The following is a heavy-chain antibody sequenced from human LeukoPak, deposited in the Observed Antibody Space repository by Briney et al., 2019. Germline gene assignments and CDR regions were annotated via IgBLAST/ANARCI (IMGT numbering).Heavy chain of an antibody. J-gene: IGHJ4*02. V-gene: IGHV3-21*04. CDR2: ISTSSSYI. CDR1: GFTFNRYN. Sequence: PGGSLRLSCAASGFTFNRYNMNWVRRAPGKGVEWVSSISTSSSYIYYADSVRGRFTISRDNAKNTLYLQMNSLRAEDTAVYYCARVVDHDYGDYYLDYWGQGTLVTVSS. CDR3: ARVVDHDYGDYYLDY. D-gene: IGHD4-17*01.